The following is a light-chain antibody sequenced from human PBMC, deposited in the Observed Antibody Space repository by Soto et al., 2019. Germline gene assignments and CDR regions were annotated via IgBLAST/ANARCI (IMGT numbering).Light chain of an antibody. CDR2: DAS. CDR3: QQRSNWLIT. V-gene: IGKV3-11*01. CDR1: QSVSSY. Sequence: EIVLTQSPATLSLSPGERATLSCRASQSVSSYLAWYQQKPGQAPRLLIYDASNRATGIPARFSGFGSGTDFTLAISSLEPEDFAVYYCQQRSNWLITFGPGTKVDIK. J-gene: IGKJ3*01.